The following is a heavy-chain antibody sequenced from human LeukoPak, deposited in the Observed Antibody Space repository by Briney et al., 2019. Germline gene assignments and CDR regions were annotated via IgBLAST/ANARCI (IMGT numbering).Heavy chain of an antibody. CDR2: IYPGDSDT. V-gene: IGHV5-51*01. CDR3: ARHRGQGIRGVIILEEDY. Sequence: GESLKISCKGSGYSFTSYWIGWVRQMPGKGLEWMGIIYPGDSDTRYSPSFQGQVTISADKSISTAYLQWSSLKASDTAMYYCARHRGQGIRGVIILEEDYWGQGTLVTVSS. CDR1: GYSFTSYW. D-gene: IGHD3-10*01. J-gene: IGHJ4*02.